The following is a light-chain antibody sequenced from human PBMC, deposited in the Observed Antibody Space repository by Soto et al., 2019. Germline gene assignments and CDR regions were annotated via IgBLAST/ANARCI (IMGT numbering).Light chain of an antibody. CDR3: QQYGSSGT. J-gene: IGKJ1*01. CDR2: GAS. V-gene: IGKV3-20*01. CDR1: QSVSNNY. Sequence: EIVVTQSPVTLSLSPGARATLSCRASQSVSNNYLAWYQQKPGQAPRLLIYGASNRATGIPDRFSGSGSGTDFTLTISRLEPEDFAVYYCQQYGSSGTFGQGTRVDIK.